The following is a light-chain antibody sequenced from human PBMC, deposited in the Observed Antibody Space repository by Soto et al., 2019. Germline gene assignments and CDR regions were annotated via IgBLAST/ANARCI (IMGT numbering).Light chain of an antibody. J-gene: IGKJ4*01. V-gene: IGKV3-11*01. CDR2: DAS. CDR3: QQRSSWPIT. Sequence: EIVLTQSPVTLSLSPGERASLSCRASQSVSTYLAWYQQKPGQAPRLLIYDASNRATGVPARFSGSGSGTDFTPTISSLEPEDFAVYHCQQRSSWPITFGGGTKVDIK. CDR1: QSVSTY.